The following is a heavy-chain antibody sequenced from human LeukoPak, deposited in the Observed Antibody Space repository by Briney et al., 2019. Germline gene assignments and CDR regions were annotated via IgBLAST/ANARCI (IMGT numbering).Heavy chain of an antibody. D-gene: IGHD3-10*01. CDR2: ISGSGGST. V-gene: IGHV3-23*01. CDR1: GFAFISYA. J-gene: IGHJ3*02. Sequence: PGGSLRLSCAASGFAFISYAMSWVRQAPGKGLEWVSGISGSGGSTYYADSVKGRFTISRDNSKNTLYLQMNSLRAEDTAVYYCARGGSGYDAFGIWGQGTMVTVSS. CDR3: ARGGSGYDAFGI.